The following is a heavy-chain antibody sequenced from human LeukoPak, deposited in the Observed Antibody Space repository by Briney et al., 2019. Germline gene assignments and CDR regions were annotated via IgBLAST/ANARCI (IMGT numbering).Heavy chain of an antibody. D-gene: IGHD5-18*01. CDR2: ISGSGGST. CDR1: GFTFSSYA. V-gene: IGHV3-23*01. CDR3: AKRRGYSYGPALDY. J-gene: IGHJ4*02. Sequence: GGSLRLSCAASGFTFSSYAMSWVRQAPGKGLEWVSAISGSGGSTYYADSVKGRFTISRDNSENTLYLQMNSLRAEDTAVYYCAKRRGYSYGPALDYWGQGTLVTVSS.